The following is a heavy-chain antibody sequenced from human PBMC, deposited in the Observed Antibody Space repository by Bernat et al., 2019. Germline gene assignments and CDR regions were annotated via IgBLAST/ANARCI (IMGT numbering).Heavy chain of an antibody. CDR2: ISGSGGST. J-gene: IGHJ4*02. V-gene: IGHV3-23*01. CDR3: AGYRFGELLGRGY. CDR1: GFTFSSYA. D-gene: IGHD3-10*01. Sequence: EVQLLESGGGLVQPGGSLRLSCAASGFTFSSYAMSWVRQAPGKGLEWVSAISGSGGSTYYADSVKGRFTISRDNSKNTLYLQMNSLRAEDTAVDYCAGYRFGELLGRGYWGQGTLVTVSS.